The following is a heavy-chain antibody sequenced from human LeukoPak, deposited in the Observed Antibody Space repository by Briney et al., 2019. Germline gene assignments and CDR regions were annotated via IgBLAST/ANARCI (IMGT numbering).Heavy chain of an antibody. CDR2: ISAYNGNT. CDR1: GYTFTSYG. CDR3: ARDRGLGLTKTTVRFDP. Sequence: GASVKVSCKASGYTFTSYGISWVRQAPGQGLEWMGWISAYNGNTNYAQKLQGRVTMTTDTSTSTAYMELRSLRSDDTAVYYCARDRGLGLTKTTVRFDPWGQGTLVTVSS. D-gene: IGHD1-1*01. V-gene: IGHV1-18*01. J-gene: IGHJ5*02.